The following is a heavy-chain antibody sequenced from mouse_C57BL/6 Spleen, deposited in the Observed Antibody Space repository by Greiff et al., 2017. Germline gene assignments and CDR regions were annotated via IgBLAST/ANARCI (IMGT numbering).Heavy chain of an antibody. Sequence: EVMLVESGGGLVKPGGSLKLSCAASGFTFSDYGMHWVRQAPEKGLEWVAYISSGSSTIYYADTVKGRFTLSRDNAKNTLFLQMTSLRSGDTAMYYCARSYSYGSSTWFACGGQGTLVTVSA. D-gene: IGHD1-1*01. CDR2: ISSGSSTI. CDR3: ARSYSYGSSTWFAC. CDR1: GFTFSDYG. J-gene: IGHJ3*01. V-gene: IGHV5-17*01.